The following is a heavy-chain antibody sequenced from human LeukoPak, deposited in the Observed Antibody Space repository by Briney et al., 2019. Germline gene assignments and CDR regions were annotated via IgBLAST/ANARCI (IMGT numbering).Heavy chain of an antibody. D-gene: IGHD3-3*02. CDR1: GFTVSRNF. Sequence: GGSLRLSCAASGFTVSRNFMSWVRQAPGKGLEWVSVIYSGGTTEYADSVKGRFIISRDNSKNTLYLQMNSLRAEDTAMYYCARDSSSFPNYFDFWGQGTLVTVSS. CDR2: IYSGGTT. V-gene: IGHV3-53*01. CDR3: ARDSSSFPNYFDF. J-gene: IGHJ4*02.